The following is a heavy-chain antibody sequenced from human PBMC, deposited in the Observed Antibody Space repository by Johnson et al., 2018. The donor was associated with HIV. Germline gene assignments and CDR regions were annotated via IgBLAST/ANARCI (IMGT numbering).Heavy chain of an antibody. CDR3: ARDLHDSSGYYYEGDAFDI. D-gene: IGHD3-22*01. J-gene: IGHJ3*02. CDR2: ISYDGSNK. V-gene: IGHV3-30*19. Sequence: QVQLVESGGGVVQPGGSLRLSCVASGFTFSSYGMHWVRQAPGKGLEWVAFISYDGSNKYYADSVKGRFTISRDNSKNTLYLQMNSLRAEDTAVYYCARDLHDSSGYYYEGDAFDIWGQGTMVTVSS. CDR1: GFTFSSYG.